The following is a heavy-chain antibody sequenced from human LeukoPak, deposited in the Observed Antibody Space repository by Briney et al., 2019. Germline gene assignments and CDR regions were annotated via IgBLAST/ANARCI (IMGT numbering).Heavy chain of an antibody. J-gene: IGHJ5*02. CDR3: ARGVDIVVVPAAPHYNWFDP. Sequence: TLSLTCAVSGGSISSGGYSWSWIRQPPGKGVEWIGYIYHSWSTYYNPSIKSRVTISVDRSNNQFSLKLSSVTAADTAVYDCARGVDIVVVPAAPHYNWFDPWGQGTLVTVSS. V-gene: IGHV4-30-2*01. CDR2: IYHSWST. D-gene: IGHD2-2*01. CDR1: GGSISSGGYS.